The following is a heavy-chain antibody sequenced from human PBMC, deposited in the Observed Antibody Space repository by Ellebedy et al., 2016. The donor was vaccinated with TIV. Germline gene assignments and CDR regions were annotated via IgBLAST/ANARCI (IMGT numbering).Heavy chain of an antibody. Sequence: GESLKIPCAASGFPFSTYSMHWVRQAPGKGLEWVAVLWFDGSKKYYADPVKGRFTISRDNPTNTLDLQMNSRRGEDTAVYYCVRGVFDIAAAGLGKNWYDPWGQGTLVTVSS. J-gene: IGHJ5*02. CDR1: GFPFSTYS. D-gene: IGHD6-13*01. V-gene: IGHV3-33*01. CDR3: VRGVFDIAAAGLGKNWYDP. CDR2: LWFDGSKK.